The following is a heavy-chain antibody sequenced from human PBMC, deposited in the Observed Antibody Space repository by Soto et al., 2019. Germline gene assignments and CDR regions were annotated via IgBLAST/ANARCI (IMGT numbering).Heavy chain of an antibody. Sequence: SETLSLTCAVSGYSISSGYYRGWIRQPPGKGLEWIGSIYHSGSTYYNPSLKSRVTISVDTSKNQFSLKLSSVTAADTAVYYCARLVGATQSGWFDPWGQGTLVTVSS. CDR1: GYSISSGYY. J-gene: IGHJ5*02. CDR2: IYHSGST. V-gene: IGHV4-38-2*01. D-gene: IGHD1-26*01. CDR3: ARLVGATQSGWFDP.